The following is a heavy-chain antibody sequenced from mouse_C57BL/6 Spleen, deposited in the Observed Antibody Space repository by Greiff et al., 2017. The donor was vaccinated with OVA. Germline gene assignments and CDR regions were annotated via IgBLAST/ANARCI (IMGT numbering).Heavy chain of an antibody. J-gene: IGHJ4*01. CDR3: ASRDPYYGSSYYYYAMDY. V-gene: IGHV3-6*01. Sequence: EVQLVESGPGLVKPSQSLSLTCSVTGYSITSGYYWNWIRQFPGNKLEWMGYISYDGSNNYNPSLKNRISITRDTSKNQFFLKLNSVTTEDTATYYCASRDPYYGSSYYYYAMDYWGQGTSVTVSS. CDR1: GYSITSGYY. D-gene: IGHD1-1*01. CDR2: ISYDGSN.